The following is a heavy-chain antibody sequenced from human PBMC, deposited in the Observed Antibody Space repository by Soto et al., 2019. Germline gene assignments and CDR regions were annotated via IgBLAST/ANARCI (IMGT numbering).Heavy chain of an antibody. CDR2: ISGSGGST. V-gene: IGHV3-23*01. D-gene: IGHD3-22*01. J-gene: IGHJ4*02. CDR3: AKMIVVVTTFDY. CDR1: GFTVSSNY. Sequence: GGSLRLSCAASGFTVSSNYMSWVRQAPGKGLEWVSAISGSGGSTYYADSVKGRFTISRDNSKNTLYLQMNSLRAEDTAVYYCAKMIVVVTTFDYWGQGTLVTVSS.